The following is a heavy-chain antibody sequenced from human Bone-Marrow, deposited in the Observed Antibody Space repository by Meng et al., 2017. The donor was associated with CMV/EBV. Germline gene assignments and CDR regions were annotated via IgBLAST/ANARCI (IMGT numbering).Heavy chain of an antibody. D-gene: IGHD1-1*01. J-gene: IGHJ4*02. CDR1: GFTVSSYA. Sequence: GGSLRLACAASGFTVSSYATSWVRQAPGKGLEWVSAISDNGGSTYYADSVEGCFTISRDNAKNALYLQMNSLRPEDTAVYYCTRDTNWSFDSWGQGTLVTVSS. CDR3: TRDTNWSFDS. CDR2: ISDNGGST. V-gene: IGHV3-23*01.